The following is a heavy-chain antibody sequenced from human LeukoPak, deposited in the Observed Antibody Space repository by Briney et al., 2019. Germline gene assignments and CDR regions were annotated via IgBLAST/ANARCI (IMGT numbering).Heavy chain of an antibody. J-gene: IGHJ4*02. Sequence: ASVKVSCKASGYTFTSSDINWVRQATGQGLGWMGWMNTNNGNTGYAQKFQGRVTMTRNTSISTAYMELSSLTSEDTAVYYCARVGGGSSWYSVLDYWGQGTLVTVSS. CDR1: GYTFTSSD. D-gene: IGHD6-13*01. CDR3: ARVGGGSSWYSVLDY. V-gene: IGHV1-8*01. CDR2: MNTNNGNT.